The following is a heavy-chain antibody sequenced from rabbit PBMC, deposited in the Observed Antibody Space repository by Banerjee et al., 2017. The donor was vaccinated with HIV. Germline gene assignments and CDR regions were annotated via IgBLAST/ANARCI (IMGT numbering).Heavy chain of an antibody. CDR1: GFSFSSSYY. Sequence: QSLEESGGDLVKPGASLTLTCTASGFSFSSSYYMCWVRQAPGKGLEWIACIYAGSSGTTYYASWAKGRFTISKTSSTTVTLQMTSLTAADTATYFCARVPCGVGIYDYATPMDLWGPGTLVTVS. CDR3: ARVPCGVGIYDYATPMDL. V-gene: IGHV1S40*01. D-gene: IGHD6-1*01. J-gene: IGHJ6*01. CDR2: IYAGSSGTT.